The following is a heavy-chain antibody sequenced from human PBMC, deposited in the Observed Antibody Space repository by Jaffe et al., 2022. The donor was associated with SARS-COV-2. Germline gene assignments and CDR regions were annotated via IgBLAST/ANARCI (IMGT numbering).Heavy chain of an antibody. CDR1: GGSISSGSYY. Sequence: QVQLQESGPGLVKPSQTLSLTCTVSGGSISSGSYYWSWIRQPAGKGLEWIGRIYTSGSTNYNPSLKSRVTISVDTSKNQFSLKLSSVTAADTAVYYCAREGRWLQSWGFFHWGQGTLVTVSS. CDR2: IYTSGST. J-gene: IGHJ4*02. CDR3: AREGRWLQSWGFFH. D-gene: IGHD5-12*01. V-gene: IGHV4-61*02.